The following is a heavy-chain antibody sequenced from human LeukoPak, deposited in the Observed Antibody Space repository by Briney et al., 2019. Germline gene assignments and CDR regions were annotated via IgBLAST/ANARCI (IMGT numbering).Heavy chain of an antibody. CDR2: IYYSGST. J-gene: IGHJ3*02. Sequence: SQTLSLTCTVSGGSISSGGYYWSWIRQHPGKGLEWIGYIYYSGSTYYNPSLKSRVTISVDTSKNQFSLKLSSVTAADTVVYYCARDPMTTVTTNAFDIWGQGTMVTVSS. CDR1: GGSISSGGYY. V-gene: IGHV4-31*03. D-gene: IGHD4-17*01. CDR3: ARDPMTTVTTNAFDI.